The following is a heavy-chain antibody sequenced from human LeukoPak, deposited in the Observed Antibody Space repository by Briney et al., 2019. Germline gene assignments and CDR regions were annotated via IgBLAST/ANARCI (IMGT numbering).Heavy chain of an antibody. V-gene: IGHV3-53*01. CDR2: IYSGGST. CDR3: ASPGLELLAGFAFDI. CDR1: FPLRKKY. D-gene: IGHD1-7*01. Sequence: GALGLPFGCLWFPLRKKYMRLGRQAPGKGVGWGLVIYSGGSTYYADSVKGRFTISRDNSKNTLYLQMNSLRAEDTAVYYCASPGLELLAGFAFDIWGQGQWSPSLQ. J-gene: IGHJ3*02.